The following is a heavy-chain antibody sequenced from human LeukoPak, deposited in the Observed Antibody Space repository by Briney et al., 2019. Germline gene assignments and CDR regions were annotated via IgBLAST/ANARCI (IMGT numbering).Heavy chain of an antibody. CDR3: ARGGSYSRY. Sequence: PGGSLRLSCAASGFTFSTYSISWVRQAPGKGLEWVANIKEDGSAKYYVDSVKGRFTISRDNAGNSLYLQMNSLRAEDTAVYYCARGGSYSRYWGQGTLVTVSS. J-gene: IGHJ4*02. CDR2: IKEDGSAK. CDR1: GFTFSTYS. D-gene: IGHD1-26*01. V-gene: IGHV3-7*01.